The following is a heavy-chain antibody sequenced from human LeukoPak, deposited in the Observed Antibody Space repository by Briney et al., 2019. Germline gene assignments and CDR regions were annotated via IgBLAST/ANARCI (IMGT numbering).Heavy chain of an antibody. J-gene: IGHJ4*02. CDR2: IIPIFGTA. D-gene: IGHD3-3*01. Sequence: SVKVSCKATGGTFSSYAISWVRQAPGQGLEWMGGIIPIFGTANYAQKFQGRVTITADESTSTAYMELSSLRSEDTAVYYCARDQTYYDFWSGYYYWGQGTLVTVSS. CDR3: ARDQTYYDFWSGYYY. CDR1: GGTFSSYA. V-gene: IGHV1-69*01.